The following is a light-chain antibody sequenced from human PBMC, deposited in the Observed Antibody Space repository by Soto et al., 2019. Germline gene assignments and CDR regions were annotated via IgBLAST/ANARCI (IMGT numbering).Light chain of an antibody. CDR2: GAS. CDR1: QSVSSN. V-gene: IGKV3-15*01. CDR3: QQYNDWPPWT. Sequence: EIVMTQSPATLSVSPGERATLSCRASQSVSSNLAWYQQKPGQAPRVLIYGASTRATGIPARFSGSGSGTEFTLTISSLQSDDFAVYSCQQYNDWPPWTFGQGTKVEIK. J-gene: IGKJ1*01.